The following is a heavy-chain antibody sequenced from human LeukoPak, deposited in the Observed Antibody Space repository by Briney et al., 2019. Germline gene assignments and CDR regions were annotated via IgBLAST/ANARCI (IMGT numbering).Heavy chain of an antibody. Sequence: ASVKVSCKATGDTFTSYDINWVRQATGQGLEWMGWMNPNSGNTGYAQKFQGRVTMTRNTSISTAYMELSSLRSEDTAVYYCARDRYSYGSNWFDPWGQGTLVTVSS. CDR3: ARDRYSYGSNWFDP. CDR2: MNPNSGNT. J-gene: IGHJ5*02. CDR1: GDTFTSYD. V-gene: IGHV1-8*01. D-gene: IGHD5-18*01.